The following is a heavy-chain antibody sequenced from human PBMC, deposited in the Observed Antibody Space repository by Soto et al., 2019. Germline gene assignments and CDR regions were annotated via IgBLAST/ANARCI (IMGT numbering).Heavy chain of an antibody. CDR1: GDSISSSSYY. J-gene: IGHJ5*02. V-gene: IGHV4-39*01. CDR3: ARHVVVVAAPLNWFDP. Sequence: SETLSLTCSVSGDSISSSSYYWGWIRQSPGEGLEWIGNIHNNGGTQYNPSLDSRVTISVDTSANQFSLRLTSVTAADTAVYYCARHVVVVAAPLNWFDPWGQGTLVTVSS. D-gene: IGHD2-15*01. CDR2: IHNNGGT.